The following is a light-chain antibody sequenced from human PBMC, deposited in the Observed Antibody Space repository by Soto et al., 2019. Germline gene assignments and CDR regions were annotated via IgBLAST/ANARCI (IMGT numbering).Light chain of an antibody. J-gene: IGKJ5*01. Sequence: EIVLTQSPASLSLSPGETATVSCRASQSVPRHLAWYQQRPGLAPRLLIYDSSSRATGIPDRFSGSGSGTDFTLTISSLEPEDFAVYYCQQTSNWPPEITFGQGTRPEIK. CDR3: QQTSNWPPEIT. CDR2: DSS. V-gene: IGKV3-11*01. CDR1: QSVPRH.